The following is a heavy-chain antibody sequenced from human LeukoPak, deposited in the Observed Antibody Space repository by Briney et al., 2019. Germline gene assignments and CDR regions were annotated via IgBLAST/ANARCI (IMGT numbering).Heavy chain of an antibody. J-gene: IGHJ4*02. CDR1: GGCFSGYY. CDR2: INHSGST. CDR3: ARGGYSNLGY. D-gene: IGHD5-18*01. Sequence: SETLSLTCAVNGGCFSGYYWSWIRQPPGKGLEWIGEINHSGSTNYNPSLKSRVTISVDTSKNQFSLKLSSVTAADTAVYYCARGGYSNLGYWGQGTLVTVSS. V-gene: IGHV4-34*01.